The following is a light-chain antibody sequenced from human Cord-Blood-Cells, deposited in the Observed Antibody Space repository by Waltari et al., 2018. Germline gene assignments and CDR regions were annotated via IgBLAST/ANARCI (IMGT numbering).Light chain of an antibody. CDR1: SSDVGGYNF. V-gene: IGLV2-14*01. CDR2: DVS. Sequence: QSALTQPASVPGSPGQSITISCLGTSSDVGGYNFVPWYQQHPGKAPKLMIYDVSNRPSGVSNRFSGSKSGNTASLTISGLQAEDEADYYCSSYTSSSLGVFGTGTKVTVL. CDR3: SSYTSSSLGV. J-gene: IGLJ1*01.